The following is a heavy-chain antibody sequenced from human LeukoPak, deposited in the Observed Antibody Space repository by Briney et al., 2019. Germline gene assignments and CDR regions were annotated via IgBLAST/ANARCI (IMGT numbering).Heavy chain of an antibody. V-gene: IGHV4-4*07. Sequence: KPPETLSLTCTVSNGSISSDFWSWIRQPAGKGLEWIGRMSSSGISTYSPSLKSRVTISIDTSRNQFSMNLNSVTAADTAVYYCAKGAGPPWFDPWGQGTLVTVSS. CDR2: MSSSGIS. CDR3: AKGAGPPWFDP. CDR1: NGSISSDF. D-gene: IGHD6-19*01. J-gene: IGHJ5*02.